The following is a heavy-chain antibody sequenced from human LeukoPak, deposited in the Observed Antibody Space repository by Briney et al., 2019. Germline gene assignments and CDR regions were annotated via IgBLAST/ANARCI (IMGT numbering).Heavy chain of an antibody. J-gene: IGHJ6*03. V-gene: IGHV4-34*01. D-gene: IGHD2-2*01. Sequence: PSETLSLTCAVYGGSFSGYYWSWIRQPPGKGLEWIGEINHSGSTNYNPSLKSRVTISVDTSKNQFSLKLSSVTAADTAVYYCARVTIVVVPAARVYYYYYYYMGVWGKGTTVTVSS. CDR1: GGSFSGYY. CDR2: INHSGST. CDR3: ARVTIVVVPAARVYYYYYYYMGV.